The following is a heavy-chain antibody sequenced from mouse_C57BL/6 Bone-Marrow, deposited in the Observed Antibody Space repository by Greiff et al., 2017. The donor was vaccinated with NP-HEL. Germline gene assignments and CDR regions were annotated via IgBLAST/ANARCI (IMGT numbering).Heavy chain of an antibody. Sequence: VHLVESGAELVRPGASVKLSCKASGYTFTDYYINWVKQRPGQGLEWIARIYPGSGNTYYNEKFKGKATLTAEKSSSTAYMQLSSLTSEDSAVYFCARITTVVGDWGQGTLVTVSA. CDR3: ARITTVVGD. J-gene: IGHJ3*01. CDR1: GYTFTDYY. D-gene: IGHD1-1*01. CDR2: IYPGSGNT. V-gene: IGHV1-76*01.